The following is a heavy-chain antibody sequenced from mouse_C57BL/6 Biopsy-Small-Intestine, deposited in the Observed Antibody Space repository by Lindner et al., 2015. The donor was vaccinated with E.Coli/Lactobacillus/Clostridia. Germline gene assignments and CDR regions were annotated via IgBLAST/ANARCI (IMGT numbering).Heavy chain of an antibody. CDR1: GFTFTSST. J-gene: IGHJ1*01. D-gene: IGHD2-12*01. CDR3: AASSCIGTSCYSGWFFDL. V-gene: IGHV1-4*01. Sequence: SVKVSCKASGFTFTSSTVQWVRQARGERLEWLAWIVVDNSNTQYERKFKNRVTISTDVSTSTAYLEVRDLTPEDTAVYYCAASSCIGTSCYSGWFFDLWGRGTLVSVSS. CDR2: IVVDNSNT.